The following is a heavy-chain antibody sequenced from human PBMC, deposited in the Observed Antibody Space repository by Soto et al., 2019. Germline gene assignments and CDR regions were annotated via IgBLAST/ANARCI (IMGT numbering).Heavy chain of an antibody. CDR3: AREGDDRHFFFDS. Sequence: QLQESGPGLVNPSETLSLICNVSGRSIISYYWSWLRQPAGKGLERLGRVYTGGNTNYNPSLKGRVTMSVDTSTSQCALKVTSVAAADTAVYYCAREGDDRHFFFDSWGQGNLVTVSS. D-gene: IGHD3-3*02. CDR1: GRSIISYY. J-gene: IGHJ4*02. V-gene: IGHV4-4*07. CDR2: VYTGGNT.